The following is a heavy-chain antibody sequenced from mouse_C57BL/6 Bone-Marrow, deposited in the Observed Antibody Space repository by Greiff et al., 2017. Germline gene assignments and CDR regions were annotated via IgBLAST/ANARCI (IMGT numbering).Heavy chain of an antibody. CDR3: AREIPDYGSSFYYAMDY. Sequence: EVKLVESGGGLVKPGGSLKLSCAASGFTFSSYAMSWVRQTPEKRLEWVATISDGGSYTYYPDNVKGRFTISRDNAKNNLYLQMSQLKSEDTAMYYCAREIPDYGSSFYYAMDYWGQGTSVTVSS. J-gene: IGHJ4*01. V-gene: IGHV5-4*01. D-gene: IGHD1-1*01. CDR1: GFTFSSYA. CDR2: ISDGGSYT.